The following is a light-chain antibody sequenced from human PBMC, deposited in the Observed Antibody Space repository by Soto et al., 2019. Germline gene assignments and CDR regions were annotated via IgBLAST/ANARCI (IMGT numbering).Light chain of an antibody. V-gene: IGKV1-39*01. CDR1: QSISTY. Sequence: IQMTHSPASLSSSVLDRVTITCRASQSISTYLNWYQQKPGKAPKLLIYTASSLQGGVPSRFSGSGSGTDFTLTISSLQPEDFATYYCQQSYSTPFTFGPGTKVDIK. CDR3: QQSYSTPFT. CDR2: TAS. J-gene: IGKJ3*01.